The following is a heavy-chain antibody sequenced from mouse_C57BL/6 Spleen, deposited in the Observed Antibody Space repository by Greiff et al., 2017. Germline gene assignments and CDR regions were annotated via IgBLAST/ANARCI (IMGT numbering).Heavy chain of an antibody. J-gene: IGHJ3*01. V-gene: IGHV5-12*01. Sequence: EVQLVESGGGLVQPGGSLKLSCAASGFTFSDYYMYWVRQTPEKRLEWVAYISNGGGSTYYPDTVKGRFTISRDNAKNTLYLQMSRLKSEDTAMYYCASYDGYYVGWFAYWGQGTLVTVSA. D-gene: IGHD2-3*01. CDR1: GFTFSDYY. CDR3: ASYDGYYVGWFAY. CDR2: ISNGGGST.